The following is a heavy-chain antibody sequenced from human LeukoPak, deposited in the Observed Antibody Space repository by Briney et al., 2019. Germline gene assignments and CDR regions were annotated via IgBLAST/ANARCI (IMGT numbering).Heavy chain of an antibody. CDR2: INPSSSTI. CDR3: ARDLGGYSYGSHFDY. V-gene: IGHV3-48*01. CDR1: GFTFSGYS. Sequence: PGGSLRLSCAASGFTFSGYSMNWVRQAPGKGLEWVAYINPSSSTIYYADSVKGRFTISRDNAKNSLYLQMNSLRAEDTAVYYCARDLGGYSYGSHFDYWGQGTLVTVSS. D-gene: IGHD5-18*01. J-gene: IGHJ4*02.